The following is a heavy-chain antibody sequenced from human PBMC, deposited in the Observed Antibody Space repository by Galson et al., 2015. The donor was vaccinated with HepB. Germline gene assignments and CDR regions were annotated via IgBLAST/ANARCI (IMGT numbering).Heavy chain of an antibody. CDR1: GFTFSSYA. CDR2: ISSNGGST. Sequence: SLRLSCAASGFTFSSYAMHWVRQAPGKGLEYVSAISSNGGSTYYADSVKGRFTISRDNSKNTLYLQMSSLRAEDTAVYYCVKDRVDSSGWYYRFDYWGQGTLVTVSS. D-gene: IGHD6-19*01. J-gene: IGHJ4*02. CDR3: VKDRVDSSGWYYRFDY. V-gene: IGHV3-64D*06.